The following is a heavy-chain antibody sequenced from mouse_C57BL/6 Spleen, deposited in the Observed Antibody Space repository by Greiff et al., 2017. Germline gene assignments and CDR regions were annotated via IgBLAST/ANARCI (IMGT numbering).Heavy chain of an antibody. D-gene: IGHD2-2*01. J-gene: IGHJ2*01. Sequence: VQLQQSGAELVRPGASVKLSCTASGFNIKDDYMHWVKQRPEQGLEWIGWIDPANGDTEYASQFQGQATLAADTSSNTAYLQLSSLTSEDTAVYYCTTFYGYDDGGGDYWGQGTTLTVSS. CDR1: GFNIKDDY. CDR2: IDPANGDT. CDR3: TTFYGYDDGGGDY. V-gene: IGHV14-4*01.